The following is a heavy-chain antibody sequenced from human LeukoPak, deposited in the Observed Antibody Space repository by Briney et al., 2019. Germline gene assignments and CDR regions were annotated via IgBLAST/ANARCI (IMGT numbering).Heavy chain of an antibody. CDR3: AREFIDDYGDQAGDVYFDY. J-gene: IGHJ4*02. D-gene: IGHD4-17*01. CDR1: GFTFSSYS. V-gene: IGHV3-21*01. CDR2: ISSSSSSYI. Sequence: GGSLRFSCAASGFTFSSYSMNWVRKAPGKGLEWVSSISSSSSSYIYYADSVKGRFTISRDNAQNSLYLQMNSLRAEDTAVYYCAREFIDDYGDQAGDVYFDYWGQGTLVTVSS.